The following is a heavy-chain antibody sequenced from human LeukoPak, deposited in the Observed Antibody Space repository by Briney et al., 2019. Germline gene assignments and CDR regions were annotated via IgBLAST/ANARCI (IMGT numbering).Heavy chain of an antibody. CDR3: AREYSSSWFDY. D-gene: IGHD2-2*01. Sequence: PGGSLRLSCAASGFTFGDSYMSWIRQAPGKGLEWVSYITSSSASTNYADSVKGRFTISRDDANNSLYLQMNSLRAEDTATYYCAREYSSSWFDYWGQGTLVTVSS. J-gene: IGHJ4*02. CDR2: ITSSSAST. V-gene: IGHV3-11*06. CDR1: GFTFGDSY.